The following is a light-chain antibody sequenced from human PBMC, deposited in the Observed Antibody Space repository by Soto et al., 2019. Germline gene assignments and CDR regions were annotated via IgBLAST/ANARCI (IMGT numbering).Light chain of an antibody. V-gene: IGKV1-39*01. J-gene: IGKJ1*01. Sequence: DIQMTQSPSSLSASVGDRVTITCRASQIISSYLNWYQQKPGKAPKLLIYAASSLQSGVPSRFSGSVSGTDFTLTISSLQPEDFATYYCQQSYSTPRTFGQGTKVDIK. CDR1: QIISSY. CDR3: QQSYSTPRT. CDR2: AAS.